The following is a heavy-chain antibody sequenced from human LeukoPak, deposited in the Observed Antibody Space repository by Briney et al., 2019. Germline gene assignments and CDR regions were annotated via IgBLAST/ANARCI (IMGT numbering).Heavy chain of an antibody. CDR3: AKHTD. D-gene: IGHD5-18*01. CDR2: IKHDGSEQ. J-gene: IGHJ4*02. CDR1: GFTFSNYW. V-gene: IGHV3-7*02. Sequence: GGSLRLSCTASGFTFSNYWMSWVRQTPEKGLEWLANIKHDGSEQVYLDSVRGRFTISRDNAKNSLFLQMNSLRAEDTAVYYCAKHTDWGQGTLVTVSS.